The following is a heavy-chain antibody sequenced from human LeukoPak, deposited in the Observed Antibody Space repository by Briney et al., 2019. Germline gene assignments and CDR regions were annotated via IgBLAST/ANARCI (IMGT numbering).Heavy chain of an antibody. CDR3: ARGSSSWPQDYFDY. J-gene: IGHJ4*02. Sequence: SQPLSLTCAISGNIVSSDNTTWNWIRQSPSRGLEWLGRAYYRSTWFYNFAVSVKSRVNINPDTAKSQFSLQLNSLSPEDTAVYYCARGSSSWPQDYFDYWGQGTLVTVSS. V-gene: IGHV6-1*01. D-gene: IGHD6-13*01. CDR1: GNIVSSDNTT. CDR2: AYYRSTWFY.